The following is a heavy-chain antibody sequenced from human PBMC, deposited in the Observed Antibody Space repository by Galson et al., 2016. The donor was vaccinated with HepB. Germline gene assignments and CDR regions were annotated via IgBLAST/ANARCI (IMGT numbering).Heavy chain of an antibody. CDR3: SRDIFSEWELPGDFDY. CDR1: GFTFSTYS. V-gene: IGHV3-21*01. CDR2: ISSSSNYI. D-gene: IGHD1-26*01. J-gene: IGHJ4*02. Sequence: SLRLSCAASGFTFSTYSMNWVRQAPGKGLEWVSSISSSSNYIYYADSVKGRFTISRDSAKNSLYLQMNSLRADDTAVYYWSRDIFSEWELPGDFDYWGQGTLVTVSS.